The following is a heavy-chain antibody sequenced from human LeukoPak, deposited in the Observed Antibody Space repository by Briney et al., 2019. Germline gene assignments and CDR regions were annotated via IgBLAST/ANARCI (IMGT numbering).Heavy chain of an antibody. CDR1: GYTFTGYY. CDR2: INPNSGGT. D-gene: IGHD4-17*01. J-gene: IGHJ5*02. CDR3: ARNNGDSANGSDP. V-gene: IGHV1-2*02. Sequence: ASVKVSCKASGYTFTGYYMHWVRQAPGQGLEWMGWINPNSGGTNYAQKFQGRVTMTRDTSISTAYMELSRLRSDDTAVYYCARNNGDSANGSDPWAQETLVTVPS.